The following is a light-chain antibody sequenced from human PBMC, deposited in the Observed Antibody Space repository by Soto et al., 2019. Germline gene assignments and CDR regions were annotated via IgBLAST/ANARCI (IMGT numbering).Light chain of an antibody. Sequence: MTQSPSTLSASVGDRVTITCRASQSISGNLAWYQQKPGQAPRLLIYGALTRATGIPARFSGSGSGTEFTLTISSLQSEDFAVYYCQQYNNWPPYTFGQGTKLEIK. CDR2: GAL. V-gene: IGKV3-15*01. CDR3: QQYNNWPPYT. J-gene: IGKJ2*01. CDR1: QSISGN.